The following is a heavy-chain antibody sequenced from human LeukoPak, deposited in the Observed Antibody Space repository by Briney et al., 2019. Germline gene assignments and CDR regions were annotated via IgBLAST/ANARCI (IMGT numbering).Heavy chain of an antibody. D-gene: IGHD6-19*01. J-gene: IGHJ6*03. CDR2: IYYSGST. CDR3: AREGSGWGGGYYYMDV. Sequence: SETLSLTCTVSGDSISSYYWSWIRQPPGKGLEWIGYIYYSGSTDYNPSLKSRVTISVGTSKNQFSLKLSSVTAADTAVYYCAREGSGWGGGYYYMDVWGKGTTVTVSS. CDR1: GDSISSYY. V-gene: IGHV4-59*01.